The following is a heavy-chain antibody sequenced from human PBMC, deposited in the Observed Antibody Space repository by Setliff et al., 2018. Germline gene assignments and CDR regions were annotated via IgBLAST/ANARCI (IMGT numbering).Heavy chain of an antibody. Sequence: PSETLSLTCAVYGGSFSGYYWSWIRQPPGKGLEWIGEINHTGSTNYSPSLKSRVTISVDTSKNQFSLKLTSVTAADTAVYYCARARDGIDFDYFDYWGRGTPVTVSS. J-gene: IGHJ4*02. CDR1: GGSFSGYY. CDR3: ARARDGIDFDYFDY. CDR2: INHTGST. V-gene: IGHV4-34*01.